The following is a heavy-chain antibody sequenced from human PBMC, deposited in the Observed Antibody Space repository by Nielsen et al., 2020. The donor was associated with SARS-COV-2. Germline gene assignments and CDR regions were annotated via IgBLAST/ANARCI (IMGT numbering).Heavy chain of an antibody. Sequence: GESLKISCAASGFTFSSYSMNWVRQAPGKGLEWVSYISSSSSTIYYADSVKGRFTISRDNAKNSLYLQMNSLRDEDTAVYYCARDGYSYGPYFDYWGQGTLVTVSS. V-gene: IGHV3-48*02. J-gene: IGHJ4*02. D-gene: IGHD5-18*01. CDR3: ARDGYSYGPYFDY. CDR1: GFTFSSYS. CDR2: ISSSSSTI.